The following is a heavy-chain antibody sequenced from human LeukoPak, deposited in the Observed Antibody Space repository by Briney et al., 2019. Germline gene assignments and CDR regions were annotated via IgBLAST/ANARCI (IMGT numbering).Heavy chain of an antibody. CDR1: GYTFTGYY. CDR2: INPNSGGT. Sequence: GASVKVSCKTSGYTFTGYYMHWVRQAPGQGLEWMGWINPNSGGTNYAQKFQGRVTMTRDTSISTAYMELSSLRSEDTAVYYCARVGYSGFDYWGQGTLVTVSS. CDR3: ARVGYSGFDY. V-gene: IGHV1-2*02. J-gene: IGHJ4*02. D-gene: IGHD1-26*01.